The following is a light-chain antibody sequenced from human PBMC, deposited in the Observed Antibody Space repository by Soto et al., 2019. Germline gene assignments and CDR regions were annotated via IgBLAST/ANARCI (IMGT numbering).Light chain of an antibody. CDR1: QNVNTW. Sequence: DIQMTQSPSTLSASVGDRVTITCRASQNVNTWLAWYQRKPGSAPRLLIYDASSLQSGVPSSFSGSGSGTEFTLTISSLQPDDFATYYCQHYNSHSEAFGQGTKVEIK. CDR2: DAS. CDR3: QHYNSHSEA. V-gene: IGKV1-5*01. J-gene: IGKJ1*01.